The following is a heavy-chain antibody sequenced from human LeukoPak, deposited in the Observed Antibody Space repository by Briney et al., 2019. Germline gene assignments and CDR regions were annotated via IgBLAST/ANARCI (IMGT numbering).Heavy chain of an antibody. D-gene: IGHD1-26*01. CDR3: AKGVGTNKGGYYFDY. CDR2: IWYDGSNE. CDR1: GFTFSSYG. Sequence: GGSLRLSCAASGFTFSSYGMHWVRQAPGKGLEWVAIIWYDGSNEYYADSVKGRFTISRDSSKNTLYLQMNSLRAEDTAVYYCAKGVGTNKGGYYFDYWGQGTPVTVSS. V-gene: IGHV3-33*06. J-gene: IGHJ4*02.